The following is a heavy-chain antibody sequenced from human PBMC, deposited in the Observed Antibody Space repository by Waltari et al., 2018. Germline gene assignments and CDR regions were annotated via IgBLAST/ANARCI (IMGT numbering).Heavy chain of an antibody. Sequence: QVQLVQSGAEVKKPGASVKVSCKVSGYTLTELSMHWVRQVPGKGLEWMGGFDPEDGETINAQKFQSRCTMTEDTPTDTAYMELSSLRSEDTAVYYCATSGGDSSGGMDVWGQGTTVTVSS. V-gene: IGHV1-24*01. CDR2: FDPEDGET. J-gene: IGHJ6*02. CDR3: ATSGGDSSGGMDV. D-gene: IGHD2-21*02. CDR1: GYTLTELS.